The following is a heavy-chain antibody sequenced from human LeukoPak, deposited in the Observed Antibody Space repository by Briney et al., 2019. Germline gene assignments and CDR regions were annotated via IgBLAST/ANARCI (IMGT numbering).Heavy chain of an antibody. CDR2: ISSSSSYI. D-gene: IGHD5-18*01. CDR3: ASSVDTAMVFDY. Sequence: GGSLRLSCAASGFTFSSYSMNWVRQAPGKGLEWVSSISSSSSYIYYADSVKGRFTISRDNAKNSLYLQMNSLRAEDTAVYYCASSVDTAMVFDYWGQGTLVTVSS. V-gene: IGHV3-21*04. CDR1: GFTFSSYS. J-gene: IGHJ4*02.